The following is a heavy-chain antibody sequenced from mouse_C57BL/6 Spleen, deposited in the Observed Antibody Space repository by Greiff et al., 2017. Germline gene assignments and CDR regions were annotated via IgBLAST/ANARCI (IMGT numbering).Heavy chain of an antibody. CDR2: ISSGGDYI. CDR1: GFTFSSYA. V-gene: IGHV5-9-1*02. J-gene: IGHJ4*01. CDR3: TRKWLRDAMDY. D-gene: IGHD2-2*01. Sequence: DVMLVESGEGLVKPGGSLKLSCAASGFTFSSYAMSWVRQTPEKRLEWVAYISSGGDYIYYADTVKGRFTISRDNARNTLYLQMSSLKSEDTAMYYCTRKWLRDAMDYWGQGTSVTVSS.